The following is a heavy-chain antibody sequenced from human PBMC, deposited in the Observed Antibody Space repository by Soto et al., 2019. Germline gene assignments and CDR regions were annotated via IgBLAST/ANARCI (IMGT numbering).Heavy chain of an antibody. V-gene: IGHV1-24*01. CDR2: FDTEDGET. Sequence: GKGLEWMGGFDTEDGETIYAQKFQGRVTMTEDTSTDTAYMELSSLRSEDTAVYYCATYFFQAEAGIRDTVPVSAFLLNRSSDL. D-gene: IGHD6-13*01. J-gene: IGHJ2*01. CDR3: ATYFFQAEAGIRDTVPVSAFLLNRSSDL.